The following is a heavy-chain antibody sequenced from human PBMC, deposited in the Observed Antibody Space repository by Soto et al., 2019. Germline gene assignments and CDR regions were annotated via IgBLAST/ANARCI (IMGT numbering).Heavy chain of an antibody. CDR3: AREVYSSSSGGVVY. CDR1: GGTFSSYA. J-gene: IGHJ4*02. V-gene: IGHV1-69*01. Sequence: QVQLVQSGAEVKKPGSSVKVSCKASGGTFSSYAISWVRQAPGQGLEWMGGIIPIFGTANYAQKFQGRVTITADESTSTAYMERSSLRSEDTAVYYCAREVYSSSSGGVVYWGQGTLVTVSS. CDR2: IIPIFGTA. D-gene: IGHD6-6*01.